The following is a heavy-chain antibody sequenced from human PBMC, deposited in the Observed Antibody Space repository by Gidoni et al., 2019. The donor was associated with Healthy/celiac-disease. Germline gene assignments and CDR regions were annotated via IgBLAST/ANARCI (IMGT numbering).Heavy chain of an antibody. CDR1: GLTFSSYA. V-gene: IGHV3-64D*06. Sequence: EVQLVESGGGLVQPGGSLRLSCSASGLTFSSYATHWVRQAPGKGLEYVSAISSNTGSTYYADSVKGRFTISRDNSKNTLYLQMSSLRAEDTAVYYCVKGDYSSSWYYFDYWGQGTLVTVSS. J-gene: IGHJ4*02. D-gene: IGHD6-13*01. CDR3: VKGDYSSSWYYFDY. CDR2: ISSNTGST.